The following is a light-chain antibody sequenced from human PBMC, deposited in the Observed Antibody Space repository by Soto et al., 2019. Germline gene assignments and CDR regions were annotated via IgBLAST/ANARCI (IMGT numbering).Light chain of an antibody. CDR3: QQYDTYWT. V-gene: IGKV3-15*01. J-gene: IGKJ1*01. CDR1: QSISIN. Sequence: EVVITQSPATLSVSPGERVALSCRAIQSISINLAGIQQRPGQGPSRGIICASTSATTVPDRFSGSGSGTEVTLTINSLQPDDFASYYCQQYDTYWTFGQGTKVDIK. CDR2: CAS.